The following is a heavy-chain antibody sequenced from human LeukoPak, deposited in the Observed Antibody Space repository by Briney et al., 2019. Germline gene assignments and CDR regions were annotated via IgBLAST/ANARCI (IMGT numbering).Heavy chain of an antibody. J-gene: IGHJ3*02. D-gene: IGHD6-19*01. V-gene: IGHV3-48*04. Sequence: GGSLRLSCAASGFTFRSYGMSWVRQAPGKGLEWVSYISSSGSTIYYADSVKGRFTISRDNAKNSLYLQMNSLRAEDTAVYYCARRAGGWYFYAFDIWGQGTMVTVSS. CDR3: ARRAGGWYFYAFDI. CDR1: GFTFRSYG. CDR2: ISSSGSTI.